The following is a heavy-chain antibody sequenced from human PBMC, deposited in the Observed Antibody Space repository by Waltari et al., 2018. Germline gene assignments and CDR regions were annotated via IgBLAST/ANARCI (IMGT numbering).Heavy chain of an antibody. CDR2: ISGDGAT. V-gene: IGHV3-74*01. Sequence: EVQLVESGGGLVQPGESLTLACAASGFSFSNYVMHWVRQAPGKGLGWLSRISGDGATYYADSVEGRFTVSRDNARNTVFLQLNSLRGDDTAVYYCARLEAEQWLGDYWGQGTLVTVAS. D-gene: IGHD6-19*01. J-gene: IGHJ4*02. CDR3: ARLEAEQWLGDY. CDR1: GFSFSNYV.